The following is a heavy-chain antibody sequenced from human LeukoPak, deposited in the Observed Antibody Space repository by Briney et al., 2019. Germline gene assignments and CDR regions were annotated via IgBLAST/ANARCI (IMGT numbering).Heavy chain of an antibody. V-gene: IGHV4-4*07. CDR1: GGSISSYY. Sequence: PSETLSLTCTVSGGSISSYYWSWIRQPAGKGLEWIGRIHTRGSTNYNPSLKSRVTMSVDTSKNQFSLKLSSVTAADTAVYYCARDRYYYGSESYYFDYWGQGTLVTVPS. CDR2: IHTRGST. D-gene: IGHD3-10*01. CDR3: ARDRYYYGSESYYFDY. J-gene: IGHJ4*02.